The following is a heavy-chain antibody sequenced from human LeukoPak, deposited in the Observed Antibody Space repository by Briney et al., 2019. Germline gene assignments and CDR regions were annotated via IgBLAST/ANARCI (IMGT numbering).Heavy chain of an antibody. CDR3: ARGDYGDYVGRINYFDY. V-gene: IGHV4-39*01. CDR2: IYYSGST. D-gene: IGHD4-17*01. Sequence: SETLSLTCTVSGGSISSSSYYWGWIRQPPGKGLEWIGSIYYSGSTYYNPSLKSRVTISVDTSKNQFSLKLSSVTAADTAVYYCARGDYGDYVGRINYFDYWGQGTLVTVSS. CDR1: GGSISSSSYY. J-gene: IGHJ4*02.